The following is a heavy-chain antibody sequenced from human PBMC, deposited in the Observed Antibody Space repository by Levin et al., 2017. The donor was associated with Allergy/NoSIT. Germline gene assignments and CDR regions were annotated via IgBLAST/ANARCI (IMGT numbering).Heavy chain of an antibody. CDR1: GYTFRNYG. J-gene: IGHJ5*02. Sequence: VASVKVSCRAFGYTFRNYGISWVRQVPGQGLDWMGWISVESGSTNYADNFQGRLTLTTETSTDTAYMDLGSLRSDETAVYYFVGDGFWLSSYSLEYFDPWGQGTVVTVSS. D-gene: IGHD3-10*01. CDR2: ISVESGST. V-gene: IGHV1-18*01. CDR3: VGDGFWLSSYSLEYFDP.